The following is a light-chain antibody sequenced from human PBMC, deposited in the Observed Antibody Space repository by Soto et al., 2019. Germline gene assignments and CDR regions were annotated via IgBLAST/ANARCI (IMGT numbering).Light chain of an antibody. CDR1: QSVLYSSNNKNY. Sequence: DIVMTQSPDSLAVSLGERATINCKSSQSVLYSSNNKNYLGWYQQKPGQTPKLLIYWASTRDSGVPDRFSGRGSGTDFILTISSLQAEDVAVYYCQQYYSPPYTFGQGTRLEIK. J-gene: IGKJ2*01. CDR2: WAS. V-gene: IGKV4-1*01. CDR3: QQYYSPPYT.